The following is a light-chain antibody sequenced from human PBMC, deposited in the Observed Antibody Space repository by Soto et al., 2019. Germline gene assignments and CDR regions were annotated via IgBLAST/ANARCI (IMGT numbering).Light chain of an antibody. Sequence: DIQMTQSPSTLSGSVGDRVTITCRASQTISSWLAWYQQKPGTAPKLLIYKASSLESGVPSRFSGSGSGTEFTLTISRLEPEDFAVYYCQQYGSSPPITFGQGTRLEIK. CDR2: KAS. CDR3: QQYGSSPPIT. J-gene: IGKJ5*01. V-gene: IGKV1-5*03. CDR1: QTISSW.